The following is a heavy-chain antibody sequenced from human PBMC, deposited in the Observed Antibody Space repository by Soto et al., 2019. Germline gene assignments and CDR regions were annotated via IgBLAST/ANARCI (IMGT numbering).Heavy chain of an antibody. CDR2: ITGSGSST. CDR3: AKVSRVVVNGMDV. Sequence: GGSLRLSCAASGFTFSTYAMNWVRQAPGKGLEWVSHITGSGSSTYYADSVKGRFTISRDNSKNTLYLQMNTLRAEDTAVYYCAKVSRVVVNGMDVWGQGTTVTVSS. D-gene: IGHD3-22*01. J-gene: IGHJ6*02. V-gene: IGHV3-23*01. CDR1: GFTFSTYA.